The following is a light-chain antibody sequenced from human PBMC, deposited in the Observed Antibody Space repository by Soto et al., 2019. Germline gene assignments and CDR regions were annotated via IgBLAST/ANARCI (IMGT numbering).Light chain of an antibody. CDR3: CSYAATFSV. CDR1: NSDFGTHKF. J-gene: IGLJ3*02. V-gene: IGLV2-23*01. Sequence: QSALTQPASVSGSPGQSITISCIGTNSDFGTHKFFSWYQHHPGKAPKLIIYEGTTRPSGVSYRFSGSKSGNTASLTISGLQAEDEADYFGCSYAATFSVVGGGTKVTVL. CDR2: EGT.